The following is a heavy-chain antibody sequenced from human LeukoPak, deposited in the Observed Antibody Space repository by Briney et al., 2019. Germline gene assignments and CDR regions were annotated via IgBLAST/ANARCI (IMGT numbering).Heavy chain of an antibody. J-gene: IGHJ5*02. CDR3: ARDGYRAAAGTSWIDP. V-gene: IGHV4-39*06. D-gene: IGHD6-13*01. CDR1: GGSLSSNSYY. Sequence: SGTLSLSCTVSGGSLSSNSYYWGWIRQPPGQGLEWIVSIYYRGSPYYTPSLKSRVTISLDTSRNQFPLKLNSVRAADTAVYYCARDGYRAAAGTSWIDPWGQGTLVTVSS. CDR2: IYYRGSP.